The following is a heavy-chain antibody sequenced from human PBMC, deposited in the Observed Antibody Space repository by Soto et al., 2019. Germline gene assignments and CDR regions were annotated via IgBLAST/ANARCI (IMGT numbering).Heavy chain of an antibody. Sequence: GGSLRLSCAASGFTFSSYGMHWVRQAPGKGLEWVAVIWYDGSNKYYADSVKGRFTISRDNSKNTLYLQMNSLRAEDTAVYYCARETLSRSRDYAFDIWGQGTMVTVSS. D-gene: IGHD3-10*01. CDR2: IWYDGSNK. CDR1: GFTFSSYG. J-gene: IGHJ3*02. CDR3: ARETLSRSRDYAFDI. V-gene: IGHV3-33*01.